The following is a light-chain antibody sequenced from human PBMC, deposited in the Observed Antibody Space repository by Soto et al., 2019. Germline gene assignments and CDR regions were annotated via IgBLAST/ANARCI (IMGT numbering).Light chain of an antibody. CDR1: QSVSNN. J-gene: IGKJ2*03. CDR2: GAS. CDR3: QQYDNRPQS. Sequence: EILMTQSPATLSVSPGDRATLSCRASQSVSNNLAWYQQRPGQAPRLLIYGASTRATGIPARFSGSGSGTEFTLTISSLQSEDFAIYFCQQYDNRPQSFGQGTKVDIK. V-gene: IGKV3-15*01.